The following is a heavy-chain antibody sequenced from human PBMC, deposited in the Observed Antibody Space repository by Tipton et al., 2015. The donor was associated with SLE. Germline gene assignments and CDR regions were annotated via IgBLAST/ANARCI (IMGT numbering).Heavy chain of an antibody. Sequence: LRLSCSVSGGSISSGTHYWAWIRQPPGKGLECIGAFFHRGSTYYHPSLKSRVTVSVDTSKNRFSLQLASVTAADTAVYYCARVEAVVYGSGIVDSWGQGTLVTVSS. CDR2: FFHRGST. CDR3: ARVEAVVYGSGIVDS. V-gene: IGHV4-39*07. D-gene: IGHD3-10*01. J-gene: IGHJ4*02. CDR1: GGSISSGTHY.